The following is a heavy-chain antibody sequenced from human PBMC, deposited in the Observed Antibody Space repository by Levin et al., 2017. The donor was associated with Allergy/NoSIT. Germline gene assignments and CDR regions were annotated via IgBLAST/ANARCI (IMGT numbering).Heavy chain of an antibody. CDR1: GGSISSYY. D-gene: IGHD5-18*01. Sequence: ASETLSLTCTVSGGSISSYYWTWIRQPPGKGLECLGYIYYSGITNYNPSVQSRVTISVDTSKNQFSLKLSSVTAADTAIYYCATFLIRGNSDGVFDYWGQGVLVTVSS. V-gene: IGHV4-59*01. CDR2: IYYSGIT. J-gene: IGHJ4*02. CDR3: ATFLIRGNSDGVFDY.